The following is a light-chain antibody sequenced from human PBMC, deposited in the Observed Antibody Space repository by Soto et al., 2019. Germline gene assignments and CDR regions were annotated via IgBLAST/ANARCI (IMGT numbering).Light chain of an antibody. Sequence: IQLIQSPSSLSASVGDRVTITCRANQDISHYLAWYQQKPGKAPTLLIYAASSLQGGVPSRFGGSGSGTDFTLTINSLQPEDFAIYYCQQLNSYPPTFGQGTKLEVK. CDR3: QQLNSYPPT. CDR2: AAS. V-gene: IGKV1-9*01. CDR1: QDISHY. J-gene: IGKJ2*01.